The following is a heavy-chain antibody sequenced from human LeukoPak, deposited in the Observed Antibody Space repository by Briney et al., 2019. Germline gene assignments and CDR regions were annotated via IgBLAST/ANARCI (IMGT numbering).Heavy chain of an antibody. CDR1: GFAFSFYA. V-gene: IGHV3-23*01. Sequence: PGGSLRLSCAASGFAFSFYAMSWLRQPPGKGLEWVSTINANSGTTSYAASVRGRFTISRDNAKNSLYLQMNSLRAEDTAVYYCARFDAIASRYWGQGTLVTVSS. CDR3: ARFDAIASRY. CDR2: INANSGTT. J-gene: IGHJ4*02. D-gene: IGHD2-2*02.